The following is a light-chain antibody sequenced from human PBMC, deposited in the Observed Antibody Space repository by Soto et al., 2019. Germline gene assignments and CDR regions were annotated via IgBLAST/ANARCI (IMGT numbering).Light chain of an antibody. V-gene: IGKV3-15*01. Sequence: EIVLTQSPATLSLSPGETASLSCRASQTVTSNLAWYQQKPGQAPRLLIYAASTRATGIPARFSGSGSGTEFTLTISSLQSEDFATYYCQQSYSTRTFGQGTKVEIK. CDR3: QQSYSTRT. CDR1: QTVTSN. CDR2: AAS. J-gene: IGKJ1*01.